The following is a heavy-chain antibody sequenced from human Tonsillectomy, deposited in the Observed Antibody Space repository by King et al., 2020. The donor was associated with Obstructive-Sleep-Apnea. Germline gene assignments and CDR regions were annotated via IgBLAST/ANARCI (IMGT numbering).Heavy chain of an antibody. J-gene: IGHJ5*02. CDR3: ARDAGYWWFDP. V-gene: IGHV6-1*01. D-gene: IGHD6-13*01. CDR2: IYLRSKWFT. Sequence: VQLQQSGPGLVKPSQTLSLTCAISGDSVSSNRAAWNWIRQSPSRCLEWLGRIYLRSKWFTVYAGFVKRRITISADTSKNQFSLQVNSVTPGNTALYYCARDAGYWWFDPWGQGTLVTVSS. CDR1: GDSVSSNRAA.